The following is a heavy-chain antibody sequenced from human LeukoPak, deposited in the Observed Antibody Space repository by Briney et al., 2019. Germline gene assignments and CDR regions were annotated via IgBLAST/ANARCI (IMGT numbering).Heavy chain of an antibody. D-gene: IGHD6-13*01. CDR1: GYIFVSNW. J-gene: IGHJ4*02. CDR3: TRHDSSSWYNY. V-gene: IGHV5-51*01. CDR2: IYPGDSDT. Sequence: GESLKISCKGSGYIFVSNWIGWVRQMPGKGLEWMGIIYPGDSDTRYSPSFQGQVTISADKSISTAYLQWSSLKTSDTAMYYCTRHDSSSWYNYWGQGALVTVSS.